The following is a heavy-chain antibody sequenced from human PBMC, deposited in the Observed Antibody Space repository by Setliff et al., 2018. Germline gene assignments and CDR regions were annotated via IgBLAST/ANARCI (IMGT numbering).Heavy chain of an antibody. CDR3: ATGGFSGYDLDY. CDR1: GFTFSGYW. CDR2: INPAGSEK. D-gene: IGHD5-12*01. Sequence: PGGSLRLSCAASGFTFSGYWMTWVRQAPGKGLEWVAAINPAGSEKYYVNYLKGRFTISRDNAKNSLYLQMNSLRDEDTAVYHCATGGFSGYDLDYWGQGTLVTVSS. J-gene: IGHJ4*02. V-gene: IGHV3-7*01.